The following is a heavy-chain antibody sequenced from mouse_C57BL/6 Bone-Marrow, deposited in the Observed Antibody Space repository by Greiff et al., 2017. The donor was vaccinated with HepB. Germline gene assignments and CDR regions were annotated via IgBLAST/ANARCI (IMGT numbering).Heavy chain of an antibody. V-gene: IGHV1-76*01. D-gene: IGHD1-1*01. CDR2: IYPGSGNT. Sequence: VQLQQSGAELVRPGASVKLSCKASGYTFTDYYINWVKQRPGQGLEWIARIYPGSGNTYYNEKFKGKATLTAEKSSSTAYMQLSSLTSEDSAFYFCAVNYGVYAMDYWGQGTSVTVSS. CDR3: AVNYGVYAMDY. CDR1: GYTFTDYY. J-gene: IGHJ4*01.